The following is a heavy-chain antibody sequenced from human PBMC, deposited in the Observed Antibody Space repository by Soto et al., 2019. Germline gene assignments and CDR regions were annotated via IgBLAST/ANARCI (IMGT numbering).Heavy chain of an antibody. Sequence: EVQLVESGGGLVQPGRSLRLSCAASGFTFDDYAMHWLLQGPGKGLEWVSSISWNSGNLGYADSVKGRFTISRDNAKNSLYLQMHSLRGEDTVLYYCAKGASTTVFAFNDYWGQGTLVTVSS. CDR2: ISWNSGNL. D-gene: IGHD4-17*01. V-gene: IGHV3-9*01. CDR3: AKGASTTVFAFNDY. J-gene: IGHJ4*02. CDR1: GFTFDDYA.